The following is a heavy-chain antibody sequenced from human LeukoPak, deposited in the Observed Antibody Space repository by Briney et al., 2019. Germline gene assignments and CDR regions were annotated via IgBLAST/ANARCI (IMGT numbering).Heavy chain of an antibody. CDR3: ARGPGITMVRGPIDY. J-gene: IGHJ4*02. V-gene: IGHV4-59*12. CDR1: GASISSYY. Sequence: PSETLSLTCTVSGASISSYYWSWIRQPPGKGLEWIGYIYYSGSTNYNPSLKSRVTISVDTSKNQFSLKLSSVTAADTAVYYCARGPGITMVRGPIDYWGQGTLVTVSS. CDR2: IYYSGST. D-gene: IGHD3-10*01.